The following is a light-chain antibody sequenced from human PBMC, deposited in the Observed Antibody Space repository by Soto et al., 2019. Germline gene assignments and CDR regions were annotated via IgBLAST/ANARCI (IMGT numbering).Light chain of an antibody. CDR3: SSSTTTSSVL. CDR1: SNDIGYYNY. Sequence: QSALTQPASVSGSPGQSITISCTGTSNDIGYYNYVSWYQQHPAKAPKLMIYEVRNRPSGISNRFSGSKSGNTASLTISGLQAEDEADYYCSSSTTTSSVLFGGGTKVTVL. CDR2: EVR. J-gene: IGLJ3*02. V-gene: IGLV2-14*01.